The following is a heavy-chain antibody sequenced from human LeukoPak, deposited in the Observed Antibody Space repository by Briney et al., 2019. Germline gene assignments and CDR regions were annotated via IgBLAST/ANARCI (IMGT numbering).Heavy chain of an antibody. CDR1: GGSISSSSYY. D-gene: IGHD3-10*01. V-gene: IGHV4-39*07. CDR3: VGGRRSDWFDP. CDR2: IYYSGST. J-gene: IGHJ5*02. Sequence: SETLSLTCTVSGGSISSSSYYWAWIRQPPVKGLEWIGSIYYSGSTYYNPSLKSRVTISVDTSKNQFSLKLSSVTAADTAAYYCVGGRRSDWFDPWGQGTLVTVSS.